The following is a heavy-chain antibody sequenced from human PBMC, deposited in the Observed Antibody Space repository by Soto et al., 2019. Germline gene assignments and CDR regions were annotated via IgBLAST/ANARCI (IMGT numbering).Heavy chain of an antibody. D-gene: IGHD3-10*01. CDR2: INHSGST. J-gene: IGHJ5*02. CDR1: GGYFSGYY. Sequence: PSETLSLTCAVYGGYFSGYYWSWIRQPPGKGLEWIGEINHSGSTNYNPSLKSRVTISVDTSKNQFSLKLSSVTAADTAVYYCARDRRLITMVRGVSLWFDPWGQGTLVTVS. CDR3: ARDRRLITMVRGVSLWFDP. V-gene: IGHV4-34*01.